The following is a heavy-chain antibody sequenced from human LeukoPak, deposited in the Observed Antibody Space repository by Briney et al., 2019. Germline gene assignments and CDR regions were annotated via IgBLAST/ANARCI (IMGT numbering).Heavy chain of an antibody. CDR2: IYYSGST. CDR3: ARSSGMVIHNWFDP. Sequence: SETLSLTCTVSGGSIRSSSYYWVWVRQPPGKGLEWIGTIYYSGSTYYNPSLKTRVTISVDTSKNQFSLNLSSVTAAATAVYCARSSGMVIHNWFDPWGPGILVTVSS. V-gene: IGHV4-39*01. D-gene: IGHD3-3*01. CDR1: GGSIRSSSYY. J-gene: IGHJ5*02.